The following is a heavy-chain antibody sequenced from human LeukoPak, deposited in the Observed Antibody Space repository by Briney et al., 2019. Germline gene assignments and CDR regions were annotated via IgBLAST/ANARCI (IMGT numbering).Heavy chain of an antibody. CDR2: ISGSGGST. D-gene: IGHD1-26*01. J-gene: IGHJ4*02. Sequence: PGGSLRLSCAVSGLTFSSYAMSWVRQAPGKGLEWVSAISGSGGSTYYADSVKGRFTISRDNSKNTLYLQMNSLRAEDTAVYYCAKGASSPAELPYFDYWGQGTLVTVSS. CDR1: GLTFSSYA. CDR3: AKGASSPAELPYFDY. V-gene: IGHV3-23*01.